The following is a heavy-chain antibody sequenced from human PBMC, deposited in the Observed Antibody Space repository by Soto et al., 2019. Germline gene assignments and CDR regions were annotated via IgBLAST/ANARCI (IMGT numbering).Heavy chain of an antibody. CDR3: ARQYGSGSSSDY. Sequence: PGESLKISCKGSGCNFNTYCVVWVRQMPGKGLEWMGIIYPGDSDTRYSPSFQGQVTISVDKSISTAYLQWSSLKASDTAIYYCARQYGSGSSSDYWGQGTLVTVSS. V-gene: IGHV5-51*01. J-gene: IGHJ4*02. D-gene: IGHD3-10*01. CDR1: GCNFNTYC. CDR2: IYPGDSDT.